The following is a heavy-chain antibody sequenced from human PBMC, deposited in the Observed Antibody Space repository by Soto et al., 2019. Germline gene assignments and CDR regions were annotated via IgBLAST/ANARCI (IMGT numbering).Heavy chain of an antibody. V-gene: IGHV3-23*01. CDR3: AKGRSYYSYGLDV. CDR2: IIDSGGST. CDR1: GFTFSSYG. Sequence: PGGSLRLSCAASGFTFSSYGMSWVRQAPGKGLEWVSDIIDSGGSTYYADSVKGRFTISRDNSKSTLYLQMNSLRAEDTALYYCAKGRSYYSYGLDVWAQGTTLSVSS. J-gene: IGHJ6*02.